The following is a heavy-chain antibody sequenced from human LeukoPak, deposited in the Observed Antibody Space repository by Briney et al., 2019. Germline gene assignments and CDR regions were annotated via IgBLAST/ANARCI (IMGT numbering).Heavy chain of an antibody. Sequence: SETLSLTCAVYGESFSDYYWSWIRQPPGKGLEWIGEINHSGSTNYSPSLKSRVTISVNASKNQFSLKLTSVTAADTAVYYCARRGGSGYDYWGQGTLVTVSS. CDR1: GESFSDYY. D-gene: IGHD3-10*01. CDR3: ARRGGSGYDY. CDR2: INHSGST. J-gene: IGHJ4*02. V-gene: IGHV4-34*01.